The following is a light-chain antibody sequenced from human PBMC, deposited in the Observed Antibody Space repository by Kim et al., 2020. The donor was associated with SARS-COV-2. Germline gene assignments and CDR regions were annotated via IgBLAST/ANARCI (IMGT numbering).Light chain of an antibody. Sequence: DIQMTQSPSSLSASVGDRVSITCRASQDINNYLNWYHQKPGKAPNLLIYDASNLETGVPSRFSGSGSGTDFTLTINNLQPEDIAIYYCQQYDKLPYTFGQGTRLEI. CDR1: QDINNY. CDR3: QQYDKLPYT. J-gene: IGKJ2*01. V-gene: IGKV1-33*01. CDR2: DAS.